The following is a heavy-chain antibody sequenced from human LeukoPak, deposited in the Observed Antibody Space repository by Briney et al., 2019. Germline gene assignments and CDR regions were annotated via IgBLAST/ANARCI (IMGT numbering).Heavy chain of an antibody. Sequence: GASVKVSCKASGYTLTSYGISWVRQAPGQGLEWMGWISAYNGNTNYAQKLQGRVTMTTDTSTSTAYMELRSLRSDDTAVYYCARDGGLYCSSTSCHYYYYMDVWGKGTTVTVSS. V-gene: IGHV1-18*01. CDR1: GYTLTSYG. CDR2: ISAYNGNT. D-gene: IGHD2-2*01. J-gene: IGHJ6*03. CDR3: ARDGGLYCSSTSCHYYYYMDV.